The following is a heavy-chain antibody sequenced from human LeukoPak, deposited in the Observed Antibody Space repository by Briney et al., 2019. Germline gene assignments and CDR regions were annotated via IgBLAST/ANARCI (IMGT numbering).Heavy chain of an antibody. CDR3: ARDGGGDSWGYFDC. V-gene: IGHV1-18*01. Sequence: ASVKVSCTASGYAFTRYGISWVRQAPGQGVVWMGWISAYNGNKNSAQKFQGRVTMTTDTSKNTVYMELRSLRSDDTAVYYCARDGGGDSWGYFDCWGQGTLVTVSS. CDR2: ISAYNGNK. J-gene: IGHJ4*02. CDR1: GYAFTRYG. D-gene: IGHD2-21*02.